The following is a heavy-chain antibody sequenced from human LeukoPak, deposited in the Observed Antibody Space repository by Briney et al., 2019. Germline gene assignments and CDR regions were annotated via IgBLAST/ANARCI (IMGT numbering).Heavy chain of an antibody. Sequence: QPGGSLRVSCVASGFTFSTYGMHWVRQAPGKGLEWVAIIWYDGSSKYYADSVKGRFTISRDNSKNTLYLQLNSLRVEDTAMYYCARSGDGDYKALDYWGQGTPVTVSS. CDR3: ARSGDGDYKALDY. CDR2: IWYDGSSK. D-gene: IGHD4-17*01. J-gene: IGHJ4*02. V-gene: IGHV3-33*01. CDR1: GFTFSTYG.